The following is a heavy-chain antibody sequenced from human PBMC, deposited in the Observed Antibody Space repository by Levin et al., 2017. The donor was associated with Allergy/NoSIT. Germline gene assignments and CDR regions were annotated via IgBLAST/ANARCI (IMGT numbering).Heavy chain of an antibody. CDR2: INHSGST. D-gene: IGHD6-13*01. CDR3: AREGIAAAGYSI. Sequence: SETLSLTCAVYGGSFSGYYWSWIRQPPGKGLEWIGEINHSGSTNYNPSLKSRVTISVDTSKNQFSLKLSSVTAADTAVYYCAREGIAAAGYSIWGQGTMVTVSS. J-gene: IGHJ3*02. CDR1: GGSFSGYY. V-gene: IGHV4-34*01.